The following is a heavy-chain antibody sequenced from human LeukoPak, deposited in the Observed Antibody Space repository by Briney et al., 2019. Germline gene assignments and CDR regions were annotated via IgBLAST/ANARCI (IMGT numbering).Heavy chain of an antibody. V-gene: IGHV3-23*01. J-gene: IGHJ5*02. Sequence: GGSLRLSCTASGFTFSSYAMSWVRQAPGKGLEWVSAISGSGGSTYYADSVKGRFTISRDNSKNTLYLQMNSLRAEDTAVYYCAKDPSGDWNYWFDPWGQGTLVTVSS. CDR1: GFTFSSYA. CDR3: AKDPSGDWNYWFDP. CDR2: ISGSGGST. D-gene: IGHD1-7*01.